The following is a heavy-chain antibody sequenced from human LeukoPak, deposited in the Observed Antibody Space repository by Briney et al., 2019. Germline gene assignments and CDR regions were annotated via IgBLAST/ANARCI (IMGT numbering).Heavy chain of an antibody. CDR1: GYSFTSYW. J-gene: IGHJ4*02. CDR3: ARSRTMVRGVLYYFDY. CDR2: IYPGDSDT. Sequence: GESLKISCKGSGYSFTSYWIGWVRQMPGKGLEWMGIIYPGDSDTRYSPSFQGQVTISADKSISTAYLQWSSLKASDTAMYYCARSRTMVRGVLYYFDYWGQGTLVTVSS. V-gene: IGHV5-51*01. D-gene: IGHD3-10*01.